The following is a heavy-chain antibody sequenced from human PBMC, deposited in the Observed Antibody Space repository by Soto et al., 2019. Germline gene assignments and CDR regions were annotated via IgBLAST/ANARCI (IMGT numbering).Heavy chain of an antibody. V-gene: IGHV1-69*13. J-gene: IGHJ3*02. CDR1: GGTFSSYA. CDR3: ARSGRLAVITNAFDI. Sequence: SVKVSCKASGGTFSSYAISWVRQAPGQGLEWMGGIIPIFGTANYARKFQGRVTITADESTSTAYMELSSLRSEDTAVYYCARSGRLAVITNAFDIWGQGTMVTVSS. D-gene: IGHD3-22*01. CDR2: IIPIFGTA.